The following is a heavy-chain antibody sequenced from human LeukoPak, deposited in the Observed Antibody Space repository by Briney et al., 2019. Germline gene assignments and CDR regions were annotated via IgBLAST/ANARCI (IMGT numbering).Heavy chain of an antibody. V-gene: IGHV3-23*01. CDR2: ISGSGGST. CDR3: AKDAGHYGPPDWFDP. CDR1: GFTLRSYA. D-gene: IGHD3-10*01. Sequence: QTGGSLSLSCAASGFTLRSYAMSCVRQAPGQEVGWCSAISGSGGSTYYADSVKGRFTISRDNSKNTLYLQMNSLRAEDTAVYYCAKDAGHYGPPDWFDPWGQGTLVTVSS. J-gene: IGHJ5*02.